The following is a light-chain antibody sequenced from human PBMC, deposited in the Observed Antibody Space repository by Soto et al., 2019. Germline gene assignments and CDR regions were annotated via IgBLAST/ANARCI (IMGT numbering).Light chain of an antibody. Sequence: DLQMTQSPSSLSASVGDRVTITCRASQSISSYLNWYQQKPGKAPKLLIYAASSLQSGVPSRFSGSGSGTDFTLTISSLQPADFATYYCQQSYSTPPLTFGGGTKVEIK. J-gene: IGKJ4*01. V-gene: IGKV1-39*01. CDR2: AAS. CDR3: QQSYSTPPLT. CDR1: QSISSY.